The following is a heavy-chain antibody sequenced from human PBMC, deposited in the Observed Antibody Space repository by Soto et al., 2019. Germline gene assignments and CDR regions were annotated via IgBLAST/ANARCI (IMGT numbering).Heavy chain of an antibody. CDR2: IIPIFGTA. CDR1: GVTFSSYA. J-gene: IGHJ6*01. V-gene: IGHV1-69*13. Sequence: GASVKVSCKASGVTFSSYAISWVRQAPGQVLEWMGGIIPIFGTANYAQKFQGRVTITADESTSTAYMELSSLRSEDTAVYYCARGSYYHGSGSYLKSYYYYGLEFWGQGTTVPVSS. CDR3: ARGSYYHGSGSYLKSYYYYGLEF. D-gene: IGHD3-10*01.